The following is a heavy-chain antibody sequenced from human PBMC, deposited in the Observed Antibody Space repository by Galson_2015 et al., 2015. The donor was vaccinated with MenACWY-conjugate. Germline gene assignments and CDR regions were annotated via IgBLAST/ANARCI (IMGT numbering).Heavy chain of an antibody. J-gene: IGHJ4*02. CDR1: GDSFNTYS. V-gene: IGHV1-69*13. D-gene: IGHD4-17*01. CDR3: ARPGGDYEQRTFFDY. Sequence: SVKVSCKASGDSFNTYSFNWIRQAPGQGPEWLGGIIPVFHTTDYAQSFQGRLTITADAAKSTVYMELSSLRSDDTAIYYCARPGGDYEQRTFFDYWGQGTLVTVSS. CDR2: IIPVFHTT.